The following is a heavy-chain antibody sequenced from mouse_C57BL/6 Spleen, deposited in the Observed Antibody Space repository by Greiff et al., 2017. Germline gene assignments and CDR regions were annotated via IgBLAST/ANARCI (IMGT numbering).Heavy chain of an antibody. CDR1: GYTFTSYW. CDR2: IDPSDSYT. D-gene: IGHD2-2*01. J-gene: IGHJ1*03. CDR3: ATTMVKRDWYFDV. V-gene: IGHV1-50*01. Sequence: QVQLQQPGAELVKPGASVKLSCKASGYTFTSYWMQWVKQRPGQGLEWIGEIDPSDSYTNYNQKFKGKATLTVDTSSSTAYMQLSSLTSEDSAVYDCATTMVKRDWYFDVWGTGTTVTVSS.